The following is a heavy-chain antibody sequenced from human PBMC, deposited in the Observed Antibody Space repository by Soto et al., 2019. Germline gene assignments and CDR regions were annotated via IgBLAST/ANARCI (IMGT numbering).Heavy chain of an antibody. Sequence: SETLSLTCTVSGGSISSYYWSWIRQPPGKGLEWIGYIYYSGSTNYNPSLKSRFTISVDTSKNQFSLKLSSVTAADTAVYYCARQGGNYYYGMDVWGQGTTVTVSS. CDR1: GGSISSYY. CDR2: IYYSGST. D-gene: IGHD2-15*01. CDR3: ARQGGNYYYGMDV. V-gene: IGHV4-59*08. J-gene: IGHJ6*02.